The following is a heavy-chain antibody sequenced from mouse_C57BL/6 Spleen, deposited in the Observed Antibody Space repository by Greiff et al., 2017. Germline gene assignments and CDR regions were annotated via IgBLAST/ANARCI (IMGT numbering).Heavy chain of an antibody. Sequence: VQLQQSGAELVRPGASVKLSCTASGFNIKDYYMHWVKQRPEQGLEWIGRIDPEDGDTEYAPKFQGKATMTADTSSNTAYLQPSSLTSEDTAVYYCTLYYSNTFFDYWGQGTTLTVSS. J-gene: IGHJ2*01. V-gene: IGHV14-1*01. CDR3: TLYYSNTFFDY. CDR2: IDPEDGDT. CDR1: GFNIKDYY. D-gene: IGHD2-5*01.